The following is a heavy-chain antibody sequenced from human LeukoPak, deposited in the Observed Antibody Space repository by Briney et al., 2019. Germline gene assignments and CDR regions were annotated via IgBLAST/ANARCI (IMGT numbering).Heavy chain of an antibody. CDR1: GYTFTSYG. V-gene: IGHV1-18*01. CDR3: ASRSANYYDSRGYDAFDI. CDR2: ISAYNGNT. D-gene: IGHD3-22*01. J-gene: IGHJ3*02. Sequence: ASVKVSCKASGYTFTSYGISWVRQAPGQGLEWMGWISAYNGNTNYAQKLQGRVTMTTDTSTSTAYMELRSLRSDDTAVYYCASRSANYYDSRGYDAFDIWGQGTMVTVSS.